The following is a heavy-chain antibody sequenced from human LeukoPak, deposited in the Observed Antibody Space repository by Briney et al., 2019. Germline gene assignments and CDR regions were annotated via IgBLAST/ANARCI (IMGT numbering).Heavy chain of an antibody. CDR2: IYPGDSDT. CDR1: GYSFTNYW. J-gene: IGHJ4*02. V-gene: IGHV5-51*01. CDR3: ARRAYCGGDCYNDY. Sequence: GESLKISCKGSGYSFTNYWIGWVRQMPGKGLEWMGIIYPGDSDTRYSPSFQGQVTTSADKSISTAYLQWNSLKASDTAMYYCARRAYCGGDCYNDYWGQGTLVTVSS. D-gene: IGHD2-21*02.